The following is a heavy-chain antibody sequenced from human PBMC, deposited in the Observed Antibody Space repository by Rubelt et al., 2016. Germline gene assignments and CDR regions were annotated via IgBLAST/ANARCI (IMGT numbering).Heavy chain of an antibody. V-gene: IGHV1-18*01. Sequence: QVQLVQSGVEVKKPGASVKVSCKASGYSFTSYGISWVRQAPGQGLEWMGWTSAYSGNTNYAQKFQGRVTMTTDTSTSTAYMELRSLRSDDAAVDYCARDRGITRTMDWFDPWDQGTLVTGSS. J-gene: IGHJ5*02. CDR1: GYSFTSYG. D-gene: IGHD1-7*01. CDR2: TSAYSGNT. CDR3: ARDRGITRTMDWFDP.